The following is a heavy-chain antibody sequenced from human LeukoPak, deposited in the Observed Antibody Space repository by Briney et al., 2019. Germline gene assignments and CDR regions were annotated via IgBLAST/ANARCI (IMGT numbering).Heavy chain of an antibody. D-gene: IGHD3-22*01. CDR2: ISGSGGST. V-gene: IGHV3-23*01. CDR3: AKDITYYYDSSGYYGYYFDY. Sequence: GGSLRLSCAASGFTFSSYAMSWVRQAPGKGLEWVSAISGSGGSTYYADSVKGRFTISRDNSKNTLYLQMNSLRAEDTAVYYCAKDITYYYDSSGYYGYYFDYWGQGTLVTVSS. CDR1: GFTFSSYA. J-gene: IGHJ4*02.